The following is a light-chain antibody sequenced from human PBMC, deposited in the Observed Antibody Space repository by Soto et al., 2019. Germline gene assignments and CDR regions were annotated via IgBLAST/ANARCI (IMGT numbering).Light chain of an antibody. CDR1: QSISGW. J-gene: IGKJ1*01. CDR2: DAS. CDR3: QQHYTYSWT. Sequence: DIQMTQSPSTLSASVGDRVTITCRASQSISGWLAWYQQKPGEAPKLLIYDASTLESGVPSRFSGSGSETQFTLTISGLQPEDLATYYCQQHYTYSWTFGQGTKVEI. V-gene: IGKV1-5*01.